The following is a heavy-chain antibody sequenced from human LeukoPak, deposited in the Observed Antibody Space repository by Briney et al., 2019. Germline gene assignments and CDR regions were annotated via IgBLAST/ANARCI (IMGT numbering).Heavy chain of an antibody. J-gene: IGHJ6*02. D-gene: IGHD3-9*01. V-gene: IGHV4-59*01. CDR1: GDSISSYY. Sequence: SETLSLTRTVSGDSISSYYWSWIRQPPGKGLEWIGYIYDSGSTNYNPSLKSRVTISVDTSKNQFSLKLSSVTAADTAVYYCASGNRYYDILTGDYYYNGMDVWGQGTTVTVSS. CDR3: ASGNRYYDILTGDYYYNGMDV. CDR2: IYDSGST.